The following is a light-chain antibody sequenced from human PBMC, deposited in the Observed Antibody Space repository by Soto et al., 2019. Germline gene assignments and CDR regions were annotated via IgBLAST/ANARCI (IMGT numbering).Light chain of an antibody. V-gene: IGKV3-20*01. CDR3: QQYGYSPIT. CDR2: GAS. J-gene: IGKJ5*01. Sequence: EIVITQSPATLSVSPGDRATLSCRASQSVSSTLAWYQQKPGQAPRLLIYGASSRATGIPDRFSGGGSGTDFSLTISRLDPEDFAVYYCQQYGYSPITFGQGTRLE. CDR1: QSVSST.